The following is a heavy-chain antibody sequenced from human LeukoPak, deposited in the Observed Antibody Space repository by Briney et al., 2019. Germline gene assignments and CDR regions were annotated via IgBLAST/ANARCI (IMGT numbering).Heavy chain of an antibody. CDR3: ARSVLGIYYYGMDV. D-gene: IGHD3-16*01. Sequence: ASVKVSCKASGYTFTSHAMNWVRQAPGQGLEWMGWISTNTGNPTYAQDFTGRFVFSLDTSVSTAYLQIGSLQAEDTAVYYCARSVLGIYYYGMDVWGQGTTVIV. J-gene: IGHJ6*02. CDR2: ISTNTGNP. V-gene: IGHV7-4-1*01. CDR1: GYTFTSHA.